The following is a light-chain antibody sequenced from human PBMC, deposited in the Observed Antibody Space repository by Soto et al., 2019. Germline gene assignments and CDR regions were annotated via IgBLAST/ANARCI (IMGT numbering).Light chain of an antibody. V-gene: IGLV1-40*01. CDR2: DDN. J-gene: IGLJ1*01. CDR1: SSNIGAGYD. CDR3: QSYDSSLSGYV. Sequence: QSVLTQPPSVSGAPGQRVTISCTGSSSNIGAGYDLHWYQQLPGTAPKLLIYDDNNRPSGVPDRFFGSKSGTSASLAITGLQAEDEADYYCQSYDSSLSGYVFGTGTKLTVL.